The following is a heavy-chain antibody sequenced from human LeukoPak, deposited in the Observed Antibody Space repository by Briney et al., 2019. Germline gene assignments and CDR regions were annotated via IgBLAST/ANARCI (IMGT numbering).Heavy chain of an antibody. CDR2: IYPGDFDT. D-gene: IGHD5-12*01. Sequence: RGESLKISCKGSGYSFTSHWIGWVRQMPGKGLEWIGIIYPGDFDTRYSPSFQGQVTISADKSISTAYLQWSSLKASDTAMYYCARVSTPSAYDPFDFWGQGTLVTVSS. V-gene: IGHV5-51*01. CDR1: GYSFTSHW. CDR3: ARVSTPSAYDPFDF. J-gene: IGHJ4*02.